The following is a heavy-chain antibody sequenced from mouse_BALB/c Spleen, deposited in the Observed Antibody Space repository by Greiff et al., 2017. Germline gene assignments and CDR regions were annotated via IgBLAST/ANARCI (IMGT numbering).Heavy chain of an antibody. D-gene: IGHD1-1*01. CDR3: ARYYYPWYFDV. CDR1: GYTFTSYW. V-gene: IGHV1-87*01. Sequence: QVQLQQSGAELARPGASVKLSCKASGYTFTSYWMQWVKQRPGQGLEWIGAIYPGDGDTRYTQKFKGKATLTADKSSSTAYMQLSSLASEDSAVYYCARYYYPWYFDVWGAGTTVTVSS. CDR2: IYPGDGDT. J-gene: IGHJ1*01.